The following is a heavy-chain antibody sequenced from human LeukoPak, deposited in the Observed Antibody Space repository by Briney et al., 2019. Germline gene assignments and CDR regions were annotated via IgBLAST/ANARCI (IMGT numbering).Heavy chain of an antibody. V-gene: IGHV3-48*03. CDR2: ISSSGSTI. CDR1: GFPFSSYE. J-gene: IGHJ4*02. Sequence: GGSLRLSCAASGFPFSSYEMNWVRQAPGKGLEWVSYISSSGSTIYYADSVKGRFTISRDNAKNSLYLQMHSLRAEDTAVYYCARAPGGYSYGTPNFDYWGQGTLVTVSS. CDR3: ARAPGGYSYGTPNFDY. D-gene: IGHD5-18*01.